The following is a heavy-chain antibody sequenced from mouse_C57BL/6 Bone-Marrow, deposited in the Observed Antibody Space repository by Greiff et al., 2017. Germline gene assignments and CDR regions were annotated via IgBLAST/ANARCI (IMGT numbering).Heavy chain of an antibody. V-gene: IGHV1-80*01. CDR2: IYPGDGDT. D-gene: IGHD2-4*01. J-gene: IGHJ2*01. CDR3: AREGGDYDVDY. Sequence: VKLQQSGAELVKPGASVKISCKASGYAFSSYWMNWVKQRPGKGLEWIGQIYPGDGDTNYNGKFKGKATLTADKSSSTAYMQRSSLTSEDSAVYFCAREGGDYDVDYWGQGTTLTVSS. CDR1: GYAFSSYW.